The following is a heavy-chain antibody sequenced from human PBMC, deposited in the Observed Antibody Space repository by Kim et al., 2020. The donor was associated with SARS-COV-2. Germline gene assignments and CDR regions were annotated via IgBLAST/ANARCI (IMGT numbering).Heavy chain of an antibody. Sequence: GGSLRLSCEASGFTFNTYGMHWVRQAPGKGLEWVAVISYDGSNKYSADSVKGRFTISRDNSKNTLYLQMNSLRAEDTAVYYCAKDRDCSSTSCSLDYFFGMDVWGQGTTVTVTS. J-gene: IGHJ6*02. V-gene: IGHV3-30*18. D-gene: IGHD2-2*01. CDR3: AKDRDCSSTSCSLDYFFGMDV. CDR1: GFTFNTYG. CDR2: ISYDGSNK.